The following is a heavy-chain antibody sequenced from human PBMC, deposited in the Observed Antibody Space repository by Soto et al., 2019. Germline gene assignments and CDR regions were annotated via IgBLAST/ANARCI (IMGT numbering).Heavy chain of an antibody. Sequence: ASVKVSCKASGGTFSSYAISWVRQAPGQGLEWMGGIIPIFGTANYAQKFQGRVTITADESTSTAYMELSSLRSEDTAVYYCVLTVTTGYAHYYYGMDVWGQGTTVTVSS. D-gene: IGHD4-4*01. CDR2: IIPIFGTA. CDR3: VLTVTTGYAHYYYGMDV. CDR1: GGTFSSYA. V-gene: IGHV1-69*13. J-gene: IGHJ6*02.